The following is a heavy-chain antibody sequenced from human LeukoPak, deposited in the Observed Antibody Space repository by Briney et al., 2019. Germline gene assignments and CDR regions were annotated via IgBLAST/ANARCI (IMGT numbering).Heavy chain of an antibody. CDR3: AKDPERWLQLRLGFSD. Sequence: GGSLRLSCAASGFTFSSYEMNWVRQAPGKGLEWFSYISSSGSTIYYADSVKGRFTISRDNAKNSLYLQMNSLRAEDTAVYYCAKDPERWLQLRLGFSDWGQGTLVTVSS. J-gene: IGHJ4*02. CDR1: GFTFSSYE. CDR2: ISSSGSTI. V-gene: IGHV3-48*03. D-gene: IGHD5-24*01.